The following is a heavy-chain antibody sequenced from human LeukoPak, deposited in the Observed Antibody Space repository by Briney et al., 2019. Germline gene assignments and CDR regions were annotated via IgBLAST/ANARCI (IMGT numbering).Heavy chain of an antibody. CDR1: GGTYSTYS. J-gene: IGHJ4*02. Sequence: SVKVSCKASGGTYSTYSISWVRQAPGQGLEWMGRIIPVVGVINYAQTFQGRVTISADKATNTAYMELTNLTSDDTAIYYCARVLYWGQGTLVTVSS. CDR3: ARVLY. V-gene: IGHV1-69*04. CDR2: IIPVVGVI.